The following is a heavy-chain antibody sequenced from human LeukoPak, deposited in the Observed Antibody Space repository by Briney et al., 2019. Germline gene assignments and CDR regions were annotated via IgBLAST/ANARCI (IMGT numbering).Heavy chain of an antibody. D-gene: IGHD3-22*01. J-gene: IGHJ5*02. V-gene: IGHV4-59*01. Sequence: NPSETLSLTCAVYGGSFSGYYWSWIRQPPGKGLEWIGYIYYSGSTNYNPSLKSRVTISVDTSKNQFSLKLSSVTAADTAVYYCARGAGYYDSSGYIWFDPWGQGTLVTVSS. CDR3: ARGAGYYDSSGYIWFDP. CDR1: GGSFSGYY. CDR2: IYYSGST.